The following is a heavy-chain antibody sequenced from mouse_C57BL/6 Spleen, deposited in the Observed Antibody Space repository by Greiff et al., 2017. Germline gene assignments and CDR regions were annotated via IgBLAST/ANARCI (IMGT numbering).Heavy chain of an antibody. CDR3: ARGGHLDY. CDR1: GYTFTSYW. V-gene: IGHV1-69*01. J-gene: IGHJ2*01. Sequence: VQLQQPGAELVMPGASVKLSCKASGYTFTSYWMHWVKQRPGQGLEWIGEIDPSDSYTNYNQKFKGKSTLTVDKSSSTAYMQLSSLTSEDSAVYYCARGGHLDYWGQGTTLTVSS. D-gene: IGHD1-1*02. CDR2: IDPSDSYT.